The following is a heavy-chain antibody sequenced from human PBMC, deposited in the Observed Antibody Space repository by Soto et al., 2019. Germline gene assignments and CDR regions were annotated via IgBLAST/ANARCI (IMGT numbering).Heavy chain of an antibody. V-gene: IGHV3-9*01. CDR1: GFTFDDYA. D-gene: IGHD6-19*01. Sequence: EVQLVESGGGLVQPGRSLRLSCAASGFTFDDYAMHWVRQAPGKGLEWVSGISWNSGSIGYADSVKGRFTISRDNAKNSLYLQRNSLRAEDTALYYCAKDTVGSSEGMGVWGQGTTVTVSS. CDR2: ISWNSGSI. CDR3: AKDTVGSSEGMGV. J-gene: IGHJ6*02.